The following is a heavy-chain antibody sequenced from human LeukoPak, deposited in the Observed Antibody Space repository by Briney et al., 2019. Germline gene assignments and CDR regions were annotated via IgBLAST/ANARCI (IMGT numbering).Heavy chain of an antibody. J-gene: IGHJ4*02. V-gene: IGHV1-2*02. Sequence: VKVSCKASGYTFTGYYMHWVRQAPGQGLEWMGWINPNSGGTNYAQKFQGRVTMTRDTSISTAYMELSRLRSDDTAVYYCARGWQWEPYFSDYWGQGTLVTVSS. CDR2: INPNSGGT. CDR1: GYTFTGYY. D-gene: IGHD1-26*01. CDR3: ARGWQWEPYFSDY.